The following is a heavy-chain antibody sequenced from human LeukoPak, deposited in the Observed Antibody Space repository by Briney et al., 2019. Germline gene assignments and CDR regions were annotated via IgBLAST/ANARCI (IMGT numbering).Heavy chain of an antibody. CDR1: GYTLTELS. J-gene: IGHJ4*02. D-gene: IGHD3-22*01. Sequence: ASVKVSCKVSGYTLTELSMHWVRQAPGKGLEWMGGFDPEDGETIYAQKFQGRVTMTEDTSTDTAYMELSSLRSEDTAVYYCATAMYYYDSSGYLFPHFDYWGQGTLVTVSS. CDR3: ATAMYYYDSSGYLFPHFDY. V-gene: IGHV1-24*01. CDR2: FDPEDGET.